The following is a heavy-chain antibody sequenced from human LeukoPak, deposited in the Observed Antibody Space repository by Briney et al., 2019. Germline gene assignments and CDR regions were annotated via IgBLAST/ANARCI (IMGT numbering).Heavy chain of an antibody. CDR1: GDSVSSNSVA. CDR2: TYSRSKWYN. V-gene: IGHV6-1*01. CDR3: ARVDDGAFDY. Sequence: SQTLSLTCAISGDSVSSNSVAWNWIRQSPSRGLESLGRTYSRSKWYNDYAVSVKSRITINPDTSKNQFSLQLNSVTPEDTAVYFCARVDDGAFDYWGQGTLVTVSS. J-gene: IGHJ4*02. D-gene: IGHD1-1*01.